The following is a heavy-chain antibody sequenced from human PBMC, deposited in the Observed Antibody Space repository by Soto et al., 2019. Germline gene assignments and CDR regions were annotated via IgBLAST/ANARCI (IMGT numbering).Heavy chain of an antibody. J-gene: IGHJ5*02. CDR1: GGPISSGGYY. D-gene: IGHD4-17*01. CDR3: ARDRGTVTTRPEYNWFDP. CDR2: IYYSGST. Sequence: TLSLTCTVSGGPISSGGYYWSWIRQHPGKGLEWIGYIYYSGSTYYNPSLKSRVTISVDTSKNQFSLKLSSVTAADTAVYYCARDRGTVTTRPEYNWFDPWGQGTLVTVSS. V-gene: IGHV4-31*03.